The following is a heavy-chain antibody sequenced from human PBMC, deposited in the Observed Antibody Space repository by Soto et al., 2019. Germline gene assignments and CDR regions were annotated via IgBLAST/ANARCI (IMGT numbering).Heavy chain of an antibody. J-gene: IGHJ4*02. Sequence: SVKVSCKASGGTFSSYAISWVRQAPGQGLEWMGGIIPIFGTANYAQKFQGRVTITADKSTSTAYMELSSLRSEDTAVYYCARASHYYDSSGYYYSRLDYSGQGTLVTVSS. V-gene: IGHV1-69*06. D-gene: IGHD3-22*01. CDR3: ARASHYYDSSGYYYSRLDY. CDR1: GGTFSSYA. CDR2: IIPIFGTA.